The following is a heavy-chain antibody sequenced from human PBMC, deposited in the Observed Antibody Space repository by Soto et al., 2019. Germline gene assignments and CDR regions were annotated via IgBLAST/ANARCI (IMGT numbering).Heavy chain of an antibody. D-gene: IGHD1-26*01. CDR3: ARDGVGATTYFGYFDY. V-gene: IGHV3-33*01. CDR2: IRYDGSNT. CDR1: GFIFSGYG. Sequence: QVQLVESGGGVVQPGRSLRLSCAASGFIFSGYGMHWVRQAPGKGLEWVAVIRYDGSNTYYADSVKGRFTISRDNPKNTLYLQMNSLRAEDTAVYYCARDGVGATTYFGYFDYWGQGTLVTVSS. J-gene: IGHJ4*02.